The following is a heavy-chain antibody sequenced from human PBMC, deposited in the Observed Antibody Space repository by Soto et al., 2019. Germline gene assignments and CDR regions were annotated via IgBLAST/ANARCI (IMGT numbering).Heavy chain of an antibody. CDR2: IIPLIGTT. J-gene: IGHJ6*02. V-gene: IGHV1-69*06. CDR1: GGTFSSND. D-gene: IGHD4-4*01. CDR3: AKDLTTGSYAVDV. Sequence: QVQLVQSGAEVKKPGSSVKVSCKASGGTFSSNDITWVRQAPGQGLEWMGGIIPLIGTTKYAQKFPGRVTINADKSRTTAYVELCSVRAEAPAVYHCAKDLTTGSYAVDVWGQGTTVTVSS.